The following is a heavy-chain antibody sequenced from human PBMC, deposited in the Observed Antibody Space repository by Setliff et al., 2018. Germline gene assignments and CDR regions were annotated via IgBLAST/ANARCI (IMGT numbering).Heavy chain of an antibody. CDR3: AKPQVELRWGFES. CDR1: EFVVNSNF. V-gene: IGHV3-7*01. Sequence: GGSLRLSCAGAEFVVNSNFMTWVRQAPGKGLEWVASIKQDGSEIYYVDSVRGRFTISRDTAKNSVYLQMNSLRAEDTGVYYCAKPQVELRWGFESWGQGTPVTVSS. J-gene: IGHJ4*02. CDR2: IKQDGSEI. D-gene: IGHD1-7*01.